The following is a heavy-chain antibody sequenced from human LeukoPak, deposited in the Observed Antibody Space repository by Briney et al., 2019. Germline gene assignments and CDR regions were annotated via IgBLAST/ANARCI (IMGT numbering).Heavy chain of an antibody. CDR1: GDSVSSNSAA. D-gene: IGHD6-19*01. CDR3: ARDLTVAGRRYYFDY. J-gene: IGHJ4*02. V-gene: IGHV6-1*01. CDR2: TYHRSKWYN. Sequence: SQTLSRTYAISGDSVSSNSAAWNWIRQSPSRGLEWLGRTYHRSKWYNDYAVSVKSRITINPDTSKNQFSLQLNSVTPEDTAVYYCARDLTVAGRRYYFDYWGQGTLVTVSS.